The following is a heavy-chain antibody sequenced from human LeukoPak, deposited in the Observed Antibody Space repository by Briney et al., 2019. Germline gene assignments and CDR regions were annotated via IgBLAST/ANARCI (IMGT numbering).Heavy chain of an antibody. CDR1: GYTFTSYY. Sequence: ASVKVSCKASGYTFTSYYMHWVRQAPGQGLEWMGITNPSGGSTSYAQKFQGRVTMTRDTSTSTVYMELSSLRSEDTAVYYCASGSSSWNFDYWGQGTLVTVSS. D-gene: IGHD6-13*01. CDR3: ASGSSSWNFDY. V-gene: IGHV1-46*01. CDR2: TNPSGGST. J-gene: IGHJ4*02.